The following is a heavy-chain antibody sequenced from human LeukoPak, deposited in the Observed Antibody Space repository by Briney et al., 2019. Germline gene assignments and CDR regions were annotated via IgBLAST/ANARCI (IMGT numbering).Heavy chain of an antibody. Sequence: PSETLSLTCTVSGGSISSSSYYWGWIRQPPGKGLEWIGSIYYSGSTYYNPSLKSRVTISVDTSKNQFSLKLSSVTAADTAVYYCARAGVTMVRGVMDLPKYYFDYWGQGTLVTVSS. V-gene: IGHV4-39*01. CDR3: ARAGVTMVRGVMDLPKYYFDY. D-gene: IGHD3-10*01. CDR2: IYYSGST. J-gene: IGHJ4*02. CDR1: GGSISSSSYY.